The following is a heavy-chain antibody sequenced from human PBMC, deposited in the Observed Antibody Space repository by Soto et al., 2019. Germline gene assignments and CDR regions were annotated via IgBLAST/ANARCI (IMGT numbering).Heavy chain of an antibody. CDR2: IWYDGSNK. Sequence: QVQLVESGGGVVQPGRSLRLSCAASGFTFSSYGMHWVRQAPCKGMEWVAVIWYDGSNKYYADSVKGRFTISRDNSKNTLYLQMNSLRAEDTAVYYCASESITMVRGVDYWGQGTLVTGSS. CDR3: ASESITMVRGVDY. V-gene: IGHV3-33*01. J-gene: IGHJ4*02. CDR1: GFTFSSYG. D-gene: IGHD3-10*01.